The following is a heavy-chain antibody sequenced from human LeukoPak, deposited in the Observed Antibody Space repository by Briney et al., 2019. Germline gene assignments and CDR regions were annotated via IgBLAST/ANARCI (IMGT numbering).Heavy chain of an antibody. Sequence: ASVKVSCKASGYTSTSYGISWVRQAPGQGLEWMGWISAYNGNTNYAQKLQGRVTMTTHTSTSTAYMELRSLRSDDTAVYYCARVISGGSCYGVHGCYWFDPWGQGTLVTVSS. V-gene: IGHV1-18*01. CDR1: GYTSTSYG. CDR2: ISAYNGNT. J-gene: IGHJ5*02. CDR3: ARVISGGSCYGVHGCYWFDP. D-gene: IGHD2-15*01.